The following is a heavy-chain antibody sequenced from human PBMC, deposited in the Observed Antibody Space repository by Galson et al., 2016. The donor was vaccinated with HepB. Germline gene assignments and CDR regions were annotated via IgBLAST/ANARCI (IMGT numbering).Heavy chain of an antibody. CDR3: ARSRYFFGELSFYFDY. CDR2: ISSIGRT. Sequence: ETLSLTCTVSGGSISSYYWSWIRQPPGKGLEWIGYISSIGRTIYNPSPRSRVTIPVDTSTNQFSLRLRSVTAADTAVYFCARSRYFFGELSFYFDYWGQGTLVTVSS. V-gene: IGHV4-59*01. D-gene: IGHD3-10*01. J-gene: IGHJ4*02. CDR1: GGSISSYY.